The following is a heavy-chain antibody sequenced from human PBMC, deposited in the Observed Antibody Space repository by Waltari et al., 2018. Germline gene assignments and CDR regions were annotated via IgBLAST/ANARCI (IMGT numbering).Heavy chain of an antibody. CDR2: VHHSGGS. V-gene: IGHV4-4*02. J-gene: IGHJ4*02. CDR1: GDSMSSTDC. D-gene: IGHD2-15*01. CDR3: ARDRGRGLYLDS. Sequence: QLQLQESGPGLVKPSGTLSLTCAVSGDSMSSTDCWSWVRQPPGKGLEWIGQVHHSGGSNYNPPFASRTTISLDTSTGLFSLKMTSATAADTALYYCARDRGRGLYLDSWGQGTLVTVSP.